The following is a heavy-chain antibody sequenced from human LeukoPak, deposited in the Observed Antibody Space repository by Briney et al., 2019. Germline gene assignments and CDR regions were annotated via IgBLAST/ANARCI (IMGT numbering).Heavy chain of an antibody. CDR3: AREVRSMIAAADSYYYYFYMDV. Sequence: ASVTVSCKASGYTFSDYYIHWVRQAAGQGLEWMGWINPNSGGTNYAQNFQGRVTMSRDTSISTAYMELSRLRSDDTAVYYCAREVRSMIAAADSYYYYFYMDVWGNGTTVTVSS. CDR2: INPNSGGT. V-gene: IGHV1-2*02. CDR1: GYTFSDYY. J-gene: IGHJ6*03. D-gene: IGHD6-13*01.